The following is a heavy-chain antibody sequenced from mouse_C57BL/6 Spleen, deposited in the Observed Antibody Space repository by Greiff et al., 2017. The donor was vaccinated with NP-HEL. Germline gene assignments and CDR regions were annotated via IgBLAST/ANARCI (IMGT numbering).Heavy chain of an antibody. J-gene: IGHJ3*01. CDR2: INPSSGYT. CDR1: GFTFTSYT. Sequence: QVQLKESGAELARPGASVKMSCKASGFTFTSYTMHWVKQRPGQGLEWIGYINPSSGYTKYNQKFKDKAILTADKSSSNAYMQLSRLTSEDSAFYYCAREADGYYVWFAYWGQGTLVTVSA. D-gene: IGHD2-3*01. V-gene: IGHV1-4*01. CDR3: AREADGYYVWFAY.